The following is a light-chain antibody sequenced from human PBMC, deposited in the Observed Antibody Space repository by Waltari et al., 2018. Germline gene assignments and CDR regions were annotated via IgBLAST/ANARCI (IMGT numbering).Light chain of an antibody. Sequence: DILLTPSPAILSLSPGERASLSCRANHSVTNYLAWYQKKPGPAPRLLIYATSNRATGIPAMCSGSGFGTVFTLTISSLEPEDFAVYYCQQRRNWPLTFGGGTKVEIK. CDR3: QQRRNWPLT. J-gene: IGKJ4*01. CDR2: ATS. CDR1: HSVTNY. V-gene: IGKV3-11*01.